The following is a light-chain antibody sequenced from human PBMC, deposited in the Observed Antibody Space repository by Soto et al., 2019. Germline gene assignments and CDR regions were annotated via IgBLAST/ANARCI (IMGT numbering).Light chain of an antibody. CDR1: SSDIGSNS. J-gene: IGLJ3*02. CDR3: ATWSDSLKSWV. V-gene: IGLV1-44*01. CDR2: AND. Sequence: QSVLTQPPSASRTPGQRVTIPCSGSSSDIGSNSVNWYQQLPGAAPRLLIYANDHRPSGVPDRFSASKSGTSASLAISGVRSEDEAFYYCATWSDSLKSWVFGGGTKVTVL.